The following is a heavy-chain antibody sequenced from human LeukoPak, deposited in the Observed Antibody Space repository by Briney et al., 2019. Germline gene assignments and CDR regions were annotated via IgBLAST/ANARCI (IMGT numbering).Heavy chain of an antibody. CDR1: GGTFSSYA. D-gene: IGHD3-22*01. CDR3: ARDYYDSSGMYYFDY. J-gene: IGHJ4*02. CDR2: IIPIFGTA. Sequence: SVKVSCKASGGTFSSYAISWVRQAPGQGLEWMGGIIPIFGTANYAQKFQGRVTITTDESTSTAYMELSSLRSEDTAVYYCARDYYDSSGMYYFDYWGQGTLDTVSS. V-gene: IGHV1-69*05.